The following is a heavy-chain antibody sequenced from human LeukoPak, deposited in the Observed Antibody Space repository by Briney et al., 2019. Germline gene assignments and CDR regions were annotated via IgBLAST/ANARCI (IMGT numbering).Heavy chain of an antibody. D-gene: IGHD3-10*01. Sequence: SETLSLTCTVSGYSISSGYYWGWIRQPPGKGLEWIGSIYHSGSTYYNPSLKSRVTISVDTSKNQFSLKLSSVTAADTAVYYCARLWFGEYLQTWGQGTLVTVSS. CDR3: ARLWFGEYLQT. CDR2: IYHSGST. CDR1: GYSISSGYY. J-gene: IGHJ5*02. V-gene: IGHV4-38-2*02.